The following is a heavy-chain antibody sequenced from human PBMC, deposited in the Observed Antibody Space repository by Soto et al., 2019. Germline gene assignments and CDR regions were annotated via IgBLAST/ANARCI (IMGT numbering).Heavy chain of an antibody. CDR2: IYYSGSA. CDR3: AKWRSVSSIDS. D-gene: IGHD2-8*01. J-gene: IGHJ4*02. V-gene: IGHV4-59*01. CDR1: GGSMSSFY. Sequence: PSETLSLTCAVSGGSMSSFYWSWIRQPPGKGLEWIAYIYYSGSANSNPSLKSRVTISVDTSKNQFSLKLSSVTAADTAGYYCAKWRSVSSIDSRSQGNPVPISS.